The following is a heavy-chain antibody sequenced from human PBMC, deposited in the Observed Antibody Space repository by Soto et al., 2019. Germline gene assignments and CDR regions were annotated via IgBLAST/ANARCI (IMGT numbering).Heavy chain of an antibody. CDR1: GYTFSDYY. Sequence: GSGNISCTAGGYTFSDYYMPWVRQAPGQGLEYMGWISPKIGGSAYAQKFRGRVTMTRDTSVNLDYLHPSRLTSDDTAVYFCARCQRVLLCQPDYRGHRTLV. V-gene: IGHV1-2*02. D-gene: IGHD2-2*01. CDR3: ARCQRVLLCQPDY. J-gene: IGHJ4*01. CDR2: ISPKIGGS.